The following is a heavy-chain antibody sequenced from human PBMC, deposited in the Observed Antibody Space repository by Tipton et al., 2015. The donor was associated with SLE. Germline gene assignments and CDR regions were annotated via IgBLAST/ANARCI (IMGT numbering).Heavy chain of an antibody. J-gene: IGHJ3*02. CDR2: ISGSGGST. V-gene: IGHV3-23*01. Sequence: GSLRLSCAASEFTFSRYWMSWVRQAPGKGGLEWVSGISGSGGSTYYAASVKGRFAISRDNSKNTLYVQMNSLRAEDTAVYFCAKDLGIVPGGGAFDIWGQGTMVTVSS. CDR1: EFTFSRYW. D-gene: IGHD2-21*01. CDR3: AKDLGIVPGGGAFDI.